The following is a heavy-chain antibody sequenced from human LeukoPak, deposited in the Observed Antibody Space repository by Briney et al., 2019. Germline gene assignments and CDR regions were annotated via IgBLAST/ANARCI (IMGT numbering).Heavy chain of an antibody. D-gene: IGHD6-19*01. V-gene: IGHV4-61*02. CDR2: IYTSGST. CDR3: ARRPGKQWLSRRFAFDI. J-gene: IGHJ3*02. CDR1: GGSITSNSYY. Sequence: KASQTLSLTCTVSGGSITSNSYYWNWIRQPAGKGLEWIGRIYTSGSTNYNPSLKSRVTISVDTSKNQFSLKLSSVTAADTAVYYCARRPGKQWLSRRFAFDIWGQGTMVTVSS.